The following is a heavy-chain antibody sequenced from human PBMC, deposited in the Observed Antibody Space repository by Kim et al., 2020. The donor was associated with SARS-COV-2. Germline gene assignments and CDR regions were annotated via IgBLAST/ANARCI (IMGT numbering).Heavy chain of an antibody. CDR3: ARVFYLPRPGGMDV. CDR2: ISSSGSTI. D-gene: IGHD3-10*01. CDR1: GFTFSSYE. V-gene: IGHV3-48*03. Sequence: GGSLRLSCAASGFTFSSYEMNWVRQAPGRGLEWVSYISSSGSTIYYADSVKGRFTISRDNAKNSLYLQMNSLRAEDTAVYYCARVFYLPRPGGMDVWGQGTTVTVSS. J-gene: IGHJ6*02.